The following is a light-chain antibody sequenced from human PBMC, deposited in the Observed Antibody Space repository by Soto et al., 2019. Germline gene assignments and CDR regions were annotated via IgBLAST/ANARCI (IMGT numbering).Light chain of an antibody. CDR1: SSNIGSNT. J-gene: IGLJ2*01. CDR2: SNN. V-gene: IGLV1-44*01. Sequence: QSVLTQRPSASGTPGQRVTISCSGISSNIGSNTVNWYQQLPGTAPKLLIYSNNQRPLGVPDRFSGSKSGTSASLAISGLQSEDEADYYCAAWDDSLNGPVFGGGTKLTVL. CDR3: AAWDDSLNGPV.